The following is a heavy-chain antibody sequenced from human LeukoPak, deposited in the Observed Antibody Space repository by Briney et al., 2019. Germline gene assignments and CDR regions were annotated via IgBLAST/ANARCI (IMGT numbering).Heavy chain of an antibody. V-gene: IGHV4-39*01. J-gene: IGHJ6*02. Sequence: SETLSLTCTVSGGSISSSSYYWGWIRQPPGRGLEWIGSIYYSGSTYYNPSLKSRVTISVDTSKNQFSLKLSSVTAADTAVYYCARHRGVSGSGSYYGGGGYYYGMDVWGQGTTVTVPS. CDR1: GGSISSSSYY. D-gene: IGHD3-10*01. CDR2: IYYSGST. CDR3: ARHRGVSGSGSYYGGGGYYYGMDV.